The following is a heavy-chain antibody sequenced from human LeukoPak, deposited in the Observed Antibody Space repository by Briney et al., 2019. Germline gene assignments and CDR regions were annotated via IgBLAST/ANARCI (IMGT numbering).Heavy chain of an antibody. V-gene: IGHV3-11*01. J-gene: IGHJ5*02. CDR3: ATEGAGFDT. Sequence: GGSLRLSRAASGFTFNDYYMSWLRPAPGKGREGLSYINIGGTNTHYADSVKGRFTISRDNAKKSLYLEMNNLRDEDTAVYFRATEGAGFDTWGQGVLVPVSS. CDR1: GFTFNDYY. CDR2: INIGGTNT.